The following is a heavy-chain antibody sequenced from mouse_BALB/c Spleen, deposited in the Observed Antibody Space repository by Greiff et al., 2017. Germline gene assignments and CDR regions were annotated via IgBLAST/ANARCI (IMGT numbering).Heavy chain of an antibody. D-gene: IGHD4-1*01. Sequence: EVQLVESGGGLVKPGGSLKLSCAASGFTFSSYAMSWVRQSPEKRLEWVAEISSGGSYTYYPDTVTGRFTISRDNAKNTLYLEMSSLRSEDTAMYYCARELGPYAMDYWGQGTSVTVSS. J-gene: IGHJ4*01. CDR3: ARELGPYAMDY. CDR1: GFTFSSYA. CDR2: ISSGGSYT. V-gene: IGHV5-9-4*01.